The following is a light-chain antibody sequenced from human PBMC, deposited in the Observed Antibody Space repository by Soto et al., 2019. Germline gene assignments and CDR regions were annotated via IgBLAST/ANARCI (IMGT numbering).Light chain of an antibody. Sequence: EIVMTQSPATLSVSPGERATLSCRASLSVSDNFAWYQQKPGQAPRLLIYGVSTRATGIPARFSGSGSGTDFTLTISSLQSEDSAIYYCQQYNNWPLTFGGGTKVEI. CDR1: LSVSDN. V-gene: IGKV3-15*01. CDR3: QQYNNWPLT. J-gene: IGKJ4*01. CDR2: GVS.